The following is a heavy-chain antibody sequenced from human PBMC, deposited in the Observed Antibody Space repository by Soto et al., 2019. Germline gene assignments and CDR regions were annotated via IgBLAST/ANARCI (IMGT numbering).Heavy chain of an antibody. V-gene: IGHV1-18*01. CDR1: GYTFLSYD. CDR2: ISPYNGNT. CDR3: ARVDSGWDYLDY. D-gene: IGHD6-19*01. J-gene: IGHJ4*02. Sequence: QVQLVQSRTEVKKPGASVKVSCKASGYTFLSYDISWVRQAPGQGLEWMGWISPYNGNTNYAQKLQGRVTMTTDTSTSTAYMELRSLRSDDTAVYYCARVDSGWDYLDYWGQGTLVRVSS.